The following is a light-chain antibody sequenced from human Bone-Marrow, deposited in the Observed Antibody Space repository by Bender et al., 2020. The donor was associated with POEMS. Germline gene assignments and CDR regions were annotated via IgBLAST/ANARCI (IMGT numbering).Light chain of an antibody. CDR3: SSYTSSTTLVV. V-gene: IGLV3-21*02. CDR2: DGS. J-gene: IGLJ2*01. Sequence: SYELTQPPSVSVAPGQTARITCGGNNIGTKSVHWYQQKPGQAPVLVVYDGSDRPSGIPERFSGSNSGNTASLTISGLQAEDEADYHCSSYTSSTTLVVFGGGTKLTVL. CDR1: NIGTKS.